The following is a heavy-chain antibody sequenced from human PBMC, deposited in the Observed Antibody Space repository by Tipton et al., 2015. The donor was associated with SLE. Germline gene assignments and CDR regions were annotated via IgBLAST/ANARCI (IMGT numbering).Heavy chain of an antibody. CDR3: ARDFRAYTSSAFGMDV. V-gene: IGHV1-18*01. CDR2: ISAYNGNT. J-gene: IGHJ6*02. CDR1: GYTFTNSG. Sequence: QSGAEVKKPGVSVRVSCRASGYTFTNSGISWVRQSPGQGPEWMGWISAYNGNTNYAQNFQGRVTLTTDTSTSTAYMDLGSLKSDDTALYYCARDFRAYTSSAFGMDVWGRGTMVTVS. D-gene: IGHD6-13*01.